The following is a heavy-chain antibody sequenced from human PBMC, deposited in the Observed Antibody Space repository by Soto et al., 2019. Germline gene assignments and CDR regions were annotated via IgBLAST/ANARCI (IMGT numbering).Heavy chain of an antibody. CDR2: IYRTGST. CDR3: ASRDPGTSVDY. CDR1: GGSFTSNNW. V-gene: IGHV4-4*02. D-gene: IGHD1-7*01. J-gene: IGHJ4*02. Sequence: QVQLQESGPGLVKPSGTLSLTCAVSGGSFTSNNWWTWVRQPPGQGLEWIGEIYRTGSTNHNPSPKSRVTKSLDKSENQVPLKVTSLTAADTAVYYCASRDPGTSVDYWGQGTLVTVSS.